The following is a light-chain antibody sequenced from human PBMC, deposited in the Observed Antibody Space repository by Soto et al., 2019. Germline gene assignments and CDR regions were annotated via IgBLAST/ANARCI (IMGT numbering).Light chain of an antibody. CDR1: SSNIGSES. CDR2: SYN. J-gene: IGLJ1*01. V-gene: IGLV1-44*01. Sequence: QSVLTQQPSTSGTPGQRVTMSCSGSSSNIGSESVNWYQQLPGTAPKLLIYSYNQRPSGVPDRFSGSKSGTSASLAISGLQSEDEADYICAAWDDSLNGYVFGLGTKVTVL. CDR3: AAWDDSLNGYV.